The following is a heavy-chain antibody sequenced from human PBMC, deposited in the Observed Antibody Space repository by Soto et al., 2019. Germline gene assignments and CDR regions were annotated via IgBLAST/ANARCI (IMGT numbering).Heavy chain of an antibody. Sequence: QVQLVQSGAEVKKPGASVKLSCRTSGYTFTHYYIHWVRQAPGQGLEWVAIINPASGSTNYAQDFQGRVTLTMDTSTTTVYMELSGLRAEDTAIFYCARALAAGAHWGKGTLVTVSS. CDR2: INPASGST. CDR3: ARALAAGAH. D-gene: IGHD6-13*01. CDR1: GYTFTHYY. J-gene: IGHJ4*02. V-gene: IGHV1-46*01.